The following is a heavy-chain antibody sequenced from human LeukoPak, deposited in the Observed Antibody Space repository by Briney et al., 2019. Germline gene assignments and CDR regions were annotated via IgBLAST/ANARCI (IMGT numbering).Heavy chain of an antibody. CDR2: ISPYNGNT. CDR1: GYTFPTYG. Sequence: GASVKVSCKASGYTFPTYGISWVRQAPGQGLEWMGWISPYNGNTNYAQKFQGRVTMTTDTSTSTAYMELRSLRSDDTAVYYCARHGYSNGSLAWFDPWGQGTQVTVSS. D-gene: IGHD6-19*01. V-gene: IGHV1-18*01. CDR3: ARHGYSNGSLAWFDP. J-gene: IGHJ5*02.